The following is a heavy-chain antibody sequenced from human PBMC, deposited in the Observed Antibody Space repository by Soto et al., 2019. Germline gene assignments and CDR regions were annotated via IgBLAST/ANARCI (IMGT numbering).Heavy chain of an antibody. V-gene: IGHV1-2*04. Sequence: ASVKVSCKASGYTFTGYYMHWVRQAPGQGLEWMGWINPNSGGTNYAQKFQGWVTMTRDTSISTAYMELSRLRSDDTAVYYCAREPSDYYDSSGYYSPRYFDYWGQGTLVTVSS. D-gene: IGHD3-22*01. J-gene: IGHJ4*02. CDR3: AREPSDYYDSSGYYSPRYFDY. CDR1: GYTFTGYY. CDR2: INPNSGGT.